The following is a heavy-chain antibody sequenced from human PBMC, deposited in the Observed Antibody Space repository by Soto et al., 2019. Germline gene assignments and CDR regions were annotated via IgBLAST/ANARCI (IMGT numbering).Heavy chain of an antibody. CDR1: GGSISSGDYY. Sequence: SETLSLTCTVSGGSISSGDYYWSWIRQPPGKGLEWIGYIYYSGSTYYNPSLKSRVTISVDTSKNQFSLKLSSVTAADTVVYYCARDTAGARGRGFDPWGQGTLVTVSS. CDR3: ARDTAGARGRGFDP. D-gene: IGHD5-18*01. J-gene: IGHJ5*02. CDR2: IYYSGST. V-gene: IGHV4-30-4*01.